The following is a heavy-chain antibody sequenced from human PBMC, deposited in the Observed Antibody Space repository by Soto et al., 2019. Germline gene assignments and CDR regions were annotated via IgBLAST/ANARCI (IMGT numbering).Heavy chain of an antibody. V-gene: IGHV4-59*01. J-gene: IGHJ5*02. CDR1: GGSISSYY. CDR2: IYYSGST. D-gene: IGHD3-3*01. Sequence: SETLSLTCTVSGGSISSYYWSWIRQPPGKGLEWIGYIYYSGSTNYNPSLKSRVTISVDTSKNQFSLKLSSVTAADTAVYYCASNRERITIFGVVITGFDPWGRGTLVTVSS. CDR3: ASNRERITIFGVVITGFDP.